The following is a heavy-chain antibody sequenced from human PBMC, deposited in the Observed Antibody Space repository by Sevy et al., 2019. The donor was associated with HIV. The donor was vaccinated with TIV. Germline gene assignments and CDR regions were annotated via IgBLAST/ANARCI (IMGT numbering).Heavy chain of an antibody. V-gene: IGHV3-9*01. CDR3: AKDYDSSGWYGEYYFDY. CDR2: ISWNSGSI. J-gene: IGHJ4*02. CDR1: GFTFDDYA. D-gene: IGHD6-19*01. Sequence: SLRLSCAASGFTFDDYAMHWVRQAPGKGLEWVSGISWNSGSIGYGDSVKGRFTISRDNAKISLYLQMNSLRAEDTALYYCAKDYDSSGWYGEYYFDYWGQGTLVTVSS.